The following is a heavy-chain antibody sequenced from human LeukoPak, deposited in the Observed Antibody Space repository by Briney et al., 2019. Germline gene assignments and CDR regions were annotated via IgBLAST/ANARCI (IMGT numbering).Heavy chain of an antibody. D-gene: IGHD6-19*01. Sequence: GGSLRLSCAASGFTFTTFWMSWVRQAPGKGLEWVANIKQDGSERYYVDSVKGRFTVSRDNAKNSLYLQMNSLRAEDTGVYYCAGSGWQVYLDYWGQGALVTVSS. CDR3: AGSGWQVYLDY. J-gene: IGHJ4*02. CDR2: IKQDGSER. V-gene: IGHV3-7*01. CDR1: GFTFTTFW.